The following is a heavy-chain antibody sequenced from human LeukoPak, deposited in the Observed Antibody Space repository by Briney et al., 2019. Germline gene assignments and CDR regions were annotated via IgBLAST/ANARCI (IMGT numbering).Heavy chain of an antibody. Sequence: PGGSLRLSCAASGFKFDDYAMQWVRQAPGKGLEWVSGISWNSNTKGYADSVKGRFTISRDNAKHSLYLQMDSLRPEDTALYYCAKDIVGRAMTGIDYWGQGTLVTVSS. J-gene: IGHJ4*02. CDR3: AKDIVGRAMTGIDY. V-gene: IGHV3-9*01. D-gene: IGHD1-1*01. CDR2: ISWNSNTK. CDR1: GFKFDDYA.